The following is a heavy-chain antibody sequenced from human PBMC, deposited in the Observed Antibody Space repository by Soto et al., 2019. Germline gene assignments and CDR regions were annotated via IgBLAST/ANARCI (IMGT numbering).Heavy chain of an antibody. D-gene: IGHD1-26*01. Sequence: QVQLVQSGAEVKKPGSSVKVSCKASGGTFSSYAISWVRQAPGQGLEWMGGIIPIFGTANYAQKFQGRVTITADKSTSTAYMELSSLRSEDTAVYYCARDSTCTPFSIVGEGPFDYWGQGTLVTVSS. CDR1: GGTFSSYA. J-gene: IGHJ4*02. CDR3: ARDSTCTPFSIVGEGPFDY. V-gene: IGHV1-69*06. CDR2: IIPIFGTA.